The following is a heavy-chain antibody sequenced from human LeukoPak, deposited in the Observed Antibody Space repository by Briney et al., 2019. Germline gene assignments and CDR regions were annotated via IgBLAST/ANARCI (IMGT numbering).Heavy chain of an antibody. CDR2: VSANGRT. CDR3: ARANYYDSTGCYHDY. J-gene: IGHJ4*02. V-gene: IGHV4-61*09. CDR1: RGSITGDPHY. D-gene: IGHD3-22*01. Sequence: TLSLTCSVSRGSITGDPHYWTWIRQTAGKGLEWIGHVSANGRTTYNPSLKSRVAISVDTSKKKFFLRLDSVTAADTAVYYCARANYYDSTGCYHDYWGQGTLVTVSS.